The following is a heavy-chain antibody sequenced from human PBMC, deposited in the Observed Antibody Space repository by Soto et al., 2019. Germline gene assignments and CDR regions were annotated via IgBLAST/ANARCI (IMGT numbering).Heavy chain of an antibody. CDR1: GFTFTSHS. D-gene: IGHD2-2*01. CDR3: ARSAYRLLRNEAFDF. Sequence: EVQLVESGGGLVQPRGSLSLSCAASGFTFTSHSMNWVRQAPGKGLEWISYISGASTHIYYAESVKGRFTISRDNAKNALYLQMNSLRAEDTAVYYCARSAYRLLRNEAFDFWGQGTMVTVSS. V-gene: IGHV3-48*04. CDR2: ISGASTHI. J-gene: IGHJ3*01.